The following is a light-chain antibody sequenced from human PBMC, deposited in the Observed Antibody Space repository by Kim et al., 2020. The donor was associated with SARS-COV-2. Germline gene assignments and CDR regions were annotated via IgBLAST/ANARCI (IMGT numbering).Light chain of an antibody. J-gene: IGKJ5*01. CDR1: QDISNF. Sequence: DIQMTQSPSSLSASVGDRVTITCQASQDISNFLNWYQQKPGKAPKLLIYGAYNLETGVPSRFSGSGSGTEYTFTISSLQPEDIATYYCQQYDNHPITFGQGTRLEIK. CDR3: QQYDNHPIT. CDR2: GAY. V-gene: IGKV1-33*01.